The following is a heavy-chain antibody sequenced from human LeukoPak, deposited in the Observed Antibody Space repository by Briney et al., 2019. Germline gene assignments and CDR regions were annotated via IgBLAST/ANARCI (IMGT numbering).Heavy chain of an antibody. D-gene: IGHD2-2*01. Sequence: PGGSLRLSCAASGFTFSSYSMNWVRQAPGKGLEWVSSISSSSSYIYYADSVKGRFTISRDNAKNSLYLQMNSLRAEDTAVYYCARGVRRVVSYYMDVWGKGTTVTASS. V-gene: IGHV3-21*01. J-gene: IGHJ6*03. CDR2: ISSSSSYI. CDR1: GFTFSSYS. CDR3: ARGVRRVVSYYMDV.